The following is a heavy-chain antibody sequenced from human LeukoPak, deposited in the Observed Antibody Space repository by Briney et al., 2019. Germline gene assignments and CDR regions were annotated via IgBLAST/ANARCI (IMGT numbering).Heavy chain of an antibody. D-gene: IGHD3-10*01. Sequence: GGSLRLSCAASGFTFSSYSMNWVRQAPGKGLEWVSSISSSSSYIYYADSVKGRFTISRDNAKNSLYLQMNSLRAEDTAVYYCAKGLLWFGELLPNLFDYWGQGTLVTVSS. V-gene: IGHV3-21*01. J-gene: IGHJ4*02. CDR1: GFTFSSYS. CDR2: ISSSSSYI. CDR3: AKGLLWFGELLPNLFDY.